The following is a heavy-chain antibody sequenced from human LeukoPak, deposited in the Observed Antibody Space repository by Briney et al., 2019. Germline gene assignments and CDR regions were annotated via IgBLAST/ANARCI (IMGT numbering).Heavy chain of an antibody. CDR2: MREDGSEN. J-gene: IGHJ4*02. Sequence: GGSLRLSCAASGFTFSSSWMSWVRQALGKGLEWVAKMREDGSENYYVDSLRSRFTISRDNAKNSLYLQMNSLRAEDTAVYYCARDQELWSVSDYWGQGTLVTVSS. CDR3: ARDQELWSVSDY. D-gene: IGHD2-21*01. CDR1: GFTFSSSW. V-gene: IGHV3-7*01.